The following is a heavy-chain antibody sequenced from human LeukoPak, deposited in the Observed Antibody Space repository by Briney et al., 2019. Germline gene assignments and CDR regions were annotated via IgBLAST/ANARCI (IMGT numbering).Heavy chain of an antibody. CDR2: IRYDGSNK. CDR1: GFTFSSYG. Sequence: GGSLRLSCAASGFTFSSYGTHWVRQAPGKGLEWVAFIRYDGSNKYYADSVKGRFTISRDSSKNTLYLQMNSLRAEDTAVYYCAKAHSSGWYSREYFQHWGQGTLVTVSS. V-gene: IGHV3-30*02. J-gene: IGHJ1*01. CDR3: AKAHSSGWYSREYFQH. D-gene: IGHD6-19*01.